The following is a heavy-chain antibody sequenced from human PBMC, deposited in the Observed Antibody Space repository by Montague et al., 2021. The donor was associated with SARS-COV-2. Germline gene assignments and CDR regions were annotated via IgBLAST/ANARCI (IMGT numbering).Heavy chain of an antibody. CDR2: IYWDDDK. V-gene: IGHV2-5*02. J-gene: IGHJ3*02. D-gene: IGHD3-3*01. CDR1: GFSLSTSGVG. CDR3: ARRITIYAFDI. Sequence: VKPTQTLTLTCTFSGFSLSTSGVGVGWIRQPPGKALEWLALIYWDDDKRYSPSLTSRLTITKDTSKNQVVLTMTNMDPVETATYYCARRITIYAFDIWGQGTMVTVSS.